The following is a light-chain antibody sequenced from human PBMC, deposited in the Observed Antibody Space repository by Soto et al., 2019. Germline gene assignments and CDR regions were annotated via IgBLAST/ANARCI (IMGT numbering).Light chain of an antibody. CDR3: QQRSSWPLT. CDR1: RGIDTY. Sequence: EIVLTQSPATLSFSPGERATLSCRASRGIDTYLAWYQQKRGQAPRLLIYDASNRTTGIPARFSGGGSGTDFTLSISSLETDDFAVYYCQQRSSWPLTFGGGTKVDIK. CDR2: DAS. V-gene: IGKV3-11*01. J-gene: IGKJ4*01.